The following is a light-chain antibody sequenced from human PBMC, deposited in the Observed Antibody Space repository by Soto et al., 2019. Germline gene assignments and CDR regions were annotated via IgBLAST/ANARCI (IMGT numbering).Light chain of an antibody. CDR1: QSVCSRC. V-gene: IGKV3-20*01. J-gene: IGKJ1*01. CDR2: GAS. Sequence: EIVLTQSPGTLSLSPVERVTLSCRASQSVCSRCLAWYQQKPGQSPRLLIYGASSRATGIPDRFSGSGSGTDFTLTISRLEPEDFAVYYCQHYGTTPWTFGQGTKVGIK. CDR3: QHYGTTPWT.